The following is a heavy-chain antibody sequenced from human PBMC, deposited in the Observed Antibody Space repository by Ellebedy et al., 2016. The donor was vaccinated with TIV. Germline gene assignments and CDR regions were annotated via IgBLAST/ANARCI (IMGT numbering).Heavy chain of an antibody. CDR1: GFTFSSYA. J-gene: IGHJ4*02. CDR2: ISYDGSNK. V-gene: IGHV3-30-3*01. D-gene: IGHD2-21*02. Sequence: GGSLRLXXAASGFTFSSYAMHWVRQAPGKGLEWVAVISYDGSNKYYADSVKGRFTISRDNSKNTLYLQMNSLRAEDTAVYYCARGGIVVVTPVGYWGQGTLVTVSS. CDR3: ARGGIVVVTPVGY.